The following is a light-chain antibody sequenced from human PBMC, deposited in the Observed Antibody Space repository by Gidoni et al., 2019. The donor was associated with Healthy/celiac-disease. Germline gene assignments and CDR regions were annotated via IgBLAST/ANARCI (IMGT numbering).Light chain of an antibody. CDR2: DAS. Sequence: DMEMTQSPYSMSASVGDRVTITSQASQDISNYLNWYQQKQGKAPKLLIYDASNLEKGVPSSFSGSGSVTDVTFTISSLQPEDIATYYCQPYDNLPLTFXGXTKVEIK. CDR3: QPYDNLPLT. V-gene: IGKV1-33*01. J-gene: IGKJ4*01. CDR1: QDISNY.